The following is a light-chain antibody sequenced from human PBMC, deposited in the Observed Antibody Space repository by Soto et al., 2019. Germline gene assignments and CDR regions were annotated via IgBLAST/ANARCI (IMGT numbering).Light chain of an antibody. CDR1: QSVSSN. CDR2: AAS. CDR3: QQYNTWPPIT. J-gene: IGKJ5*01. Sequence: EIIMTQSTATLSVSPGERASPSRRASQSVSSNLAWYQQKPVQAPRLLIYAASTRAAGISTRFSGSGSGTEFTLTISSLQSEDFAVYYCQQYNTWPPITFGQGTRLEI. V-gene: IGKV3-15*01.